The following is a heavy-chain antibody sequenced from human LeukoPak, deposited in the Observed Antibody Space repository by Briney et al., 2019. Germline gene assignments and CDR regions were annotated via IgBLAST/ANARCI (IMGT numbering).Heavy chain of an antibody. J-gene: IGHJ4*02. V-gene: IGHV1-69*13. CDR3: ARGEDIVATPFDY. CDR2: IIPIFGTA. D-gene: IGHD5-12*01. CDR1: GGTFSSYA. Sequence: ASVKVSCKASGGTFSSYAISWVRQAPGQGLEWMGGIIPIFGTANYAQKFQGRVTITADESTSTAYMELRSLRSDDTAVYYCARGEDIVATPFDYWGQGTLVTVSS.